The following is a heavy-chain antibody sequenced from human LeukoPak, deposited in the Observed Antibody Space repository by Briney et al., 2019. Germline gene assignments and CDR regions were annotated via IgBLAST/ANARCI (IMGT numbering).Heavy chain of an antibody. CDR2: ISSNSRYI. Sequence: MTGGSLRLSCAASGFTLSTYSMSWVRQAPGKVLEWVSSISSNSRYIYYADSMRGRFTISRDNAKNSLYLQMNSLKPEDTAVYYCARVAEAAAFDSCGQGTLVTVSS. CDR1: GFTLSTYS. V-gene: IGHV3-21*06. CDR3: ARVAEAAAFDS. D-gene: IGHD6-13*01. J-gene: IGHJ4*02.